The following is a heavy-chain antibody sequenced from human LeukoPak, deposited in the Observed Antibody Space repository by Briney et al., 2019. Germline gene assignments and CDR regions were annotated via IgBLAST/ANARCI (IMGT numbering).Heavy chain of an antibody. D-gene: IGHD4-17*01. CDR3: ARDGPYGDHRYYFDY. CDR1: GFTFSSYT. J-gene: IGHJ4*02. Sequence: GGSLRLSCAVSGFTFSSYTMHWVRQAPGKGLEWVAFISYDGSRKYYADSVKGRFTISRDNSKNTLYLQMNSLRGEDTAVYYCARDGPYGDHRYYFDYWGQGTLVTVSS. CDR2: ISYDGSRK. V-gene: IGHV3-30-3*01.